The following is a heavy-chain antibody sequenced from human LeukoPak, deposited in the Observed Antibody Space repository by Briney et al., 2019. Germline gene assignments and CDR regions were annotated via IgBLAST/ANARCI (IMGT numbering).Heavy chain of an antibody. D-gene: IGHD3-10*01. Sequence: ASVKVSCKASGYTFTGYYMHWVRQAPGQGLEWMGWINPNSGGTNYAQKFQGRVTMTRDTSISTAYMELSRLRSDDTAVYYCARVASRYYGSGANSPLGYWGQGTLVTVSS. CDR1: GYTFTGYY. CDR3: ARVASRYYGSGANSPLGY. J-gene: IGHJ4*02. CDR2: INPNSGGT. V-gene: IGHV1-2*02.